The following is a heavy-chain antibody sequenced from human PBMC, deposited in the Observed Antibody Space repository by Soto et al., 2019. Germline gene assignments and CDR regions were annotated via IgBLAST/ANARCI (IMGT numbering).Heavy chain of an antibody. Sequence: QVQLVESGGGVVQPGRALRLSCAASGFTFRRHAMHWVRQAPGKGLEWVAFMSFDGNNQYYADSVKGRFTISRDNSKNALYLQMNSLRTEDTAFYYCVREIICGADCLTPVNWFDPWGQGILVSVSS. D-gene: IGHD2-21*02. CDR1: GFTFRRHA. CDR2: MSFDGNNQ. J-gene: IGHJ5*02. V-gene: IGHV3-30-3*01. CDR3: VREIICGADCLTPVNWFDP.